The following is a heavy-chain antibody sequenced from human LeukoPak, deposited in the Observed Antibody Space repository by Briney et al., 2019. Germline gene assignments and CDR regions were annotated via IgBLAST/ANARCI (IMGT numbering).Heavy chain of an antibody. Sequence: SETLSLTCTVSGGSISSYYWSWIRQPAGKGLEWIGRIYTSGSTNYNPSLKSRVTISVDTSKNQFSLKLSSVTAADTAVYYCARESIAARPPRFGFDPWGQGTLVTVSS. D-gene: IGHD6-6*01. CDR3: ARESIAARPPRFGFDP. J-gene: IGHJ5*02. V-gene: IGHV4-4*07. CDR2: IYTSGST. CDR1: GGSISSYY.